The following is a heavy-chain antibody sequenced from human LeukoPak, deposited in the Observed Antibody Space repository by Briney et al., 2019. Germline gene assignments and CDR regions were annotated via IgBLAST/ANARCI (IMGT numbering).Heavy chain of an antibody. CDR2: IYSGGTT. D-gene: IGHD6-13*01. V-gene: IGHV3-53*01. CDR1: GFTVSSNY. J-gene: IGHJ5*02. CDR3: ARLQGNWYIPA. Sequence: GGSLRLSCAASGFTVSSNYMTWVRQAPGKGLEWVSVIYSGGTTYYADSVKGRFTISRDISKNTLYLQMNRLRADDTAVYYCARLQGNWYIPAWGQGTLVTVSS.